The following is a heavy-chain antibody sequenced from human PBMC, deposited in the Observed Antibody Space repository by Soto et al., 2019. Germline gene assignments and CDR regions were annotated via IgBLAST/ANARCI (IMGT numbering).Heavy chain of an antibody. CDR2: INHSGST. CDR1: GGSFSGYY. CDR3: ARERGSWSYYYYGMDV. Sequence: SETLSLTCAVYGGSFSGYYWSWIRQPPGKGLEWIGEINHSGSTNYNPSLKSRVTISVDTSKNQFSLKLSSVTAADTAVYYCARERGSWSYYYYGMDVWGQGTTVTVSS. D-gene: IGHD6-13*01. V-gene: IGHV4-34*01. J-gene: IGHJ6*02.